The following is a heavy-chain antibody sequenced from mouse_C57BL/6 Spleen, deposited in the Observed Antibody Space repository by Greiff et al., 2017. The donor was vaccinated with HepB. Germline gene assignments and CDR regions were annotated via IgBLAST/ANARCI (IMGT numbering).Heavy chain of an antibody. CDR1: GFTFSNYW. CDR3: TGYYSNYVGFAY. J-gene: IGHJ3*01. Sequence: EVQVVESGGGLVQPGGSMKLSCVASGFTFSNYWMNWVRQSPEKGLEWVAQIRLKSDNYATHYAESVKGRFTISRDDSKSSVYLQMNNLRAEDTGIYYCTGYYSNYVGFAYWGQGTLVTVSA. D-gene: IGHD2-5*01. V-gene: IGHV6-3*01. CDR2: IRLKSDNYAT.